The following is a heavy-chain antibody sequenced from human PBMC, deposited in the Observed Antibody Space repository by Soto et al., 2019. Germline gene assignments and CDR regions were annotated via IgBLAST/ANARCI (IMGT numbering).Heavy chain of an antibody. CDR1: GFTFSNFV. J-gene: IGHJ4*02. Sequence: PVGSLRLSCAASGFTFSNFVISWVRQAPGKGLEWISVISHDAATTYYADSVKGRFTISRDNSRNTLYLQMNSLTAEDTALYYCATRNLNWGSTFAYLEYWGQGTLVTVSS. V-gene: IGHV3-23*01. CDR3: ATRNLNWGSTFAYLEY. CDR2: ISHDAATT. D-gene: IGHD3-16*01.